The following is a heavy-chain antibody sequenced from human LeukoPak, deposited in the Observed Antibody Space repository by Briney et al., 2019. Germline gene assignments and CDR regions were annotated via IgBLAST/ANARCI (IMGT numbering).Heavy chain of an antibody. V-gene: IGHV3-30*03. CDR2: ISYDGSNK. Sequence: GGSLRLSCAASGFTFSSYGMHWVRQAPGKGLEWVAVISYDGSNKYYADSVKGRFTISRDNSKNTLYLQMNSLRAEDTAVYYCAREVHHPRYYYYGMDVWGQGTTVTVSS. CDR1: GFTFSSYG. J-gene: IGHJ6*02. CDR3: AREVHHPRYYYYGMDV.